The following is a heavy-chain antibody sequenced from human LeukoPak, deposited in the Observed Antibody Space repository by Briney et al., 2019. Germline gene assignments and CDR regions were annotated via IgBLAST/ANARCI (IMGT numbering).Heavy chain of an antibody. CDR3: ARHSGYSYGYSF. Sequence: GIIYPGDSDTRYSPSFQGQVTISADKSISTAYLQWSSLKASDTAMYYCARHSGYSYGYSFWGQGTLVTVSS. V-gene: IGHV5-51*01. J-gene: IGHJ4*02. D-gene: IGHD5-18*01. CDR2: IYPGDSDT.